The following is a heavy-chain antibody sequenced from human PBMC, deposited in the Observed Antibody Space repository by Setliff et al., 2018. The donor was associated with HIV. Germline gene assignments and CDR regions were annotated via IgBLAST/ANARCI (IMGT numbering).Heavy chain of an antibody. CDR2: IYNSAST. CDR1: GDSISTDC. J-gene: IGHJ4*02. V-gene: IGHV4-59*08. CDR3: ARHSPSDY. Sequence: PSETLSLTCTVSGDSISTDCWTWIRQPPGKGLEWIGYIYNSASTSYNPSLKSRVTISVDTSKNQFSLKLSSVTAADTAVYYCARHSPSDYWGQGTLVTVSS.